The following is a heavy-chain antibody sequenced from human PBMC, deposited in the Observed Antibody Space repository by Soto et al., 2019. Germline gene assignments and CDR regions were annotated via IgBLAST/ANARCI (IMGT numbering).Heavy chain of an antibody. CDR1: GFTFKNAW. V-gene: IGHV3-15*04. D-gene: IGHD6-13*01. CDR2: IESNSDGGTT. Sequence: EVQLVESGGGLVKPGGSLRLSCAASGFTFKNAWMSWVRQAPGRGLEWVGRIESNSDGGTTDYAAPVKGRFTISRDNSKNTLYLQMNSMRAEDTAVYYCARDSIAAAGRWWFDPWGQGTLVTVSS. CDR3: ARDSIAAAGRWWFDP. J-gene: IGHJ5*02.